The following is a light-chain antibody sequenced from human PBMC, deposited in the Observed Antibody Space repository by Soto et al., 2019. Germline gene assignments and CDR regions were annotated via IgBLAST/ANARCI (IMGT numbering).Light chain of an antibody. J-gene: IGKJ3*01. CDR1: EAISIY. Sequence: DSQMTQSPYSLSASVGDRVTITCRASEAISIYLAWYQQKPGKVPSLLIYGASTLQSGVPSRFSGSGSGTDFTLTISSLQPEDVATYYCQKYNNVPFTFGPGTKVEIK. CDR2: GAS. CDR3: QKYNNVPFT. V-gene: IGKV1-27*01.